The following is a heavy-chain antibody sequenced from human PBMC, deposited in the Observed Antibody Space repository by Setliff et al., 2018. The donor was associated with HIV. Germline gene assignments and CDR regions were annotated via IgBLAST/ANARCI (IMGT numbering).Heavy chain of an antibody. CDR3: AKDRGDYDFWSGYYVY. Sequence: PGGSLRLSCAASGFTLSDHWMHWVRQVPGKGLVWVSRTNNDGSITNYADFVKGRFTMSRDSAKNTLYLQMSSLRAEDTAVYYCAKDRGDYDFWSGYYVYWGQGTPVTVSS. V-gene: IGHV3-74*01. CDR1: GFTLSDHW. J-gene: IGHJ4*02. CDR2: TNNDGSIT. D-gene: IGHD3-3*01.